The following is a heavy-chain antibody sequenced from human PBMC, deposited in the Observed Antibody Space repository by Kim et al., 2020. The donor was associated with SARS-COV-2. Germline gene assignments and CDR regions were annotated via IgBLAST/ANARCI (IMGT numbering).Heavy chain of an antibody. V-gene: IGHV3-23*01. CDR1: GFTFSSYA. CDR3: AIDSPFSSSWYHLGMDV. J-gene: IGHJ6*02. D-gene: IGHD6-13*01. Sequence: GGSLRLSCAASGFTFSSYAMSWVRQAPGKGLEWVSAISGSGGSTYYADSVKGRFTISRDNSKNTLYLQMNGLRAEDTAVYYCAIDSPFSSSWYHLGMDVWGQGTTVTVSS. CDR2: ISGSGGST.